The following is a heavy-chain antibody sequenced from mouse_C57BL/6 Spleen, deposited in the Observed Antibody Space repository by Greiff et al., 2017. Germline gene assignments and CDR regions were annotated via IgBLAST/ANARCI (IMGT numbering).Heavy chain of an antibody. CDR2: ISNKANNHAT. V-gene: IGHV6-6*01. D-gene: IGHD1-1*01. CDR3: TGRSYYDDYFDY. CDR1: GFTFSDSW. Sequence: EVQVVESGGGLVQPGGSMKLSCAASGFTFSDSWMDWVRQSPEKGLEWVADISNKANNHATYDAESVKGRFTISRDDSKSSVYLQMNNLRAEDTGIYYCTGRSYYDDYFDYWGQGTTLTVSS. J-gene: IGHJ2*01.